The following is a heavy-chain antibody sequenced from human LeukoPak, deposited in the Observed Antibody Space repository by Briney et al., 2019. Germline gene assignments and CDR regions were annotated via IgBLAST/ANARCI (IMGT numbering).Heavy chain of an antibody. D-gene: IGHD5-12*01. CDR3: ARKYSGYDLSYFDY. J-gene: IGHJ4*02. CDR1: GGSISSSSYY. V-gene: IGHV4-39*01. Sequence: SETLSLTCTVSGGSISSSSYYWGWIRQPPGKWLEWIGSIYYSGSTYYNPSLKSRVTISVDTSKNQFSLKLSSVTAADTAVYYCARKYSGYDLSYFDYWGQGTLVTVSS. CDR2: IYYSGST.